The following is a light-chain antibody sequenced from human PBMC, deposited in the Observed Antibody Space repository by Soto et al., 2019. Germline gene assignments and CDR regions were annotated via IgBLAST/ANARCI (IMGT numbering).Light chain of an antibody. CDR2: DAS. CDR3: QQYNSWPVT. Sequence: EIVLTQSPATLSMSPGETATLSCRASQSVSNNLVWYQQKPGQAPRLLIYDASTRATGIPARFSGSGSGTEFTLTISSLQSEDFVLYYCQQYNSWPVTFGGGTKVEIK. J-gene: IGKJ4*01. V-gene: IGKV3-15*01. CDR1: QSVSNN.